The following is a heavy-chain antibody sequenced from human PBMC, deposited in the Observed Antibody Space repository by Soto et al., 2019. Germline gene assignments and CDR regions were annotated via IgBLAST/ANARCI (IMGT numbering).Heavy chain of an antibody. J-gene: IGHJ4*02. CDR3: ARGLNVYYFDY. CDR1: GYTFTSYG. D-gene: IGHD3-16*01. CDR2: INAGNGNT. Sequence: QVQLVQSGAEVKKPGASVKVSCKASGYTFTSYGMHWVRQAPRQRLEWMGWINAGNGNTKHSQKFQGRVTITRDTSASTAYMELSSLRSEDTAVYYCARGLNVYYFDYWGQGTLVTVSS. V-gene: IGHV1-3*01.